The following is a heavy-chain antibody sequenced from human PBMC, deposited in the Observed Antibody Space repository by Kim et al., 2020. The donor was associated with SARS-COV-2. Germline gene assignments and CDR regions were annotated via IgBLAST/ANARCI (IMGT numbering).Heavy chain of an antibody. CDR2: ISSSSSYT. CDR3: ARVGRPKMYYYGSGSYPYYFDY. D-gene: IGHD3-10*01. CDR1: GFTFSDYY. V-gene: IGHV3-11*06. Sequence: GGSLRLSCAASGFTFSDYYMSWIRQAPGKGLEWVSYISSSSSYTNYADSVKGRFTISRDNAKNSLYLQMNSLRAEDTAVYYCARVGRPKMYYYGSGSYPYYFDYWGQGTLVTVSS. J-gene: IGHJ4*02.